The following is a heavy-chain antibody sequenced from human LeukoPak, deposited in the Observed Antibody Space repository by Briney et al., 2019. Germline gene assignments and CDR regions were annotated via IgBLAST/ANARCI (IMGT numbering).Heavy chain of an antibody. CDR1: RFTFSSYA. J-gene: IGHJ4*02. CDR2: ISGSGGST. CDR3: AKDIYYDSSGYSQLDY. V-gene: IGHV3-23*01. D-gene: IGHD3-22*01. Sequence: GGSLRLSCAASRFTFSSYAMSWVRQAPGKGLEWVSGISGSGGSTYYADPVKGRFTISRDNSKNTLYLQMSSLRAEDTAVYYCAKDIYYDSSGYSQLDYWGQGTLVTVSS.